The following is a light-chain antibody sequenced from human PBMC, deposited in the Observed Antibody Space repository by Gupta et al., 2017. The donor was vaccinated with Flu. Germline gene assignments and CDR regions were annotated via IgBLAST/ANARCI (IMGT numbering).Light chain of an antibody. CDR3: QSDDGNVWV. V-gene: IGLV6-57*02. Sequence: SSGSIATNYVQWYQQRPGSVPSAVIYEDDIRPAGVPSRFSASIDRSSNSASLTISGLETEDEADYFCQSDDGNVWVFGGGTKLTVL. CDR2: EDD. CDR1: SGSIATNY. J-gene: IGLJ3*02.